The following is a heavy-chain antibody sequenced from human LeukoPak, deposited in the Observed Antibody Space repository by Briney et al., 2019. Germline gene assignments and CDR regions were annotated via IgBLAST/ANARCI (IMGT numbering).Heavy chain of an antibody. Sequence: PSETLSLTCTVSGGSVSSGSYYWSWIRQPPGKGLEWIGYIYYSGSTNYNPSLKSRVTISVDTSKNQFSLKLSSVTAADTAVYYCASRKNNGPDYWGQGTLVTVSS. CDR3: ASRKNNGPDY. CDR1: GGSVSSGSYY. CDR2: IYYSGST. V-gene: IGHV4-61*01. J-gene: IGHJ4*02. D-gene: IGHD1-14*01.